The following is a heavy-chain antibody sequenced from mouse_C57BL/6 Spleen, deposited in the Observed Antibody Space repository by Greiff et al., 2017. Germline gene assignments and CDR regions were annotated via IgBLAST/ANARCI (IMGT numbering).Heavy chain of an antibody. Sequence: EVQLMESGGGLVKPGGSLKLSCAASGFTFSSYAMSWVRQTPEKRLEWVATISDGGSYTYYPDNVKGRFTISRDDAKNNQYLQMSHLKSEDAAMYYCARGTNYYYAMDYWGQGTSVTVSS. CDR1: GFTFSSYA. V-gene: IGHV5-4*01. CDR2: ISDGGSYT. CDR3: ARGTNYYYAMDY. J-gene: IGHJ4*01. D-gene: IGHD2-1*01.